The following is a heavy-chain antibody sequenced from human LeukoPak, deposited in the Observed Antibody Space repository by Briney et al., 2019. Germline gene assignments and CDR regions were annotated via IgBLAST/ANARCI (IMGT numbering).Heavy chain of an antibody. J-gene: IGHJ3*02. V-gene: IGHV4-59*01. CDR2: IYYSGST. CDR1: GGSISSYY. Sequence: SETLSLTCPVSGGSISSYYWSWIRQPPGKGLEWIGYIYYSGSTNYNPSLKSRVTISVDTSKNQFSLKLSSVTAADTAVYYCAREYRGSSFGVVSHAFDIWGQGTMVTVSS. CDR3: AREYRGSSFGVVSHAFDI. D-gene: IGHD3-3*01.